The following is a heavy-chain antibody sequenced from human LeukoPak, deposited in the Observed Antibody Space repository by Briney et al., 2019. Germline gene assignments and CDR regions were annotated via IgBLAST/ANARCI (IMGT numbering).Heavy chain of an antibody. CDR2: FDPENGET. CDR3: AKGGSNPGRHNSAWGSMDV. J-gene: IGHJ6*02. Sequence: GASVRVSFTVSGKTLSELSMHWVRQAPGKGREWMGGFDPENGETIYAQKFQGRVTLTEDRSTDTTYMEMSSLRSEDTAVYYCAKGGSNPGRHNSAWGSMDVWGQGTTVTVSS. V-gene: IGHV1-24*01. CDR1: GKTLSELS. D-gene: IGHD3-16*01.